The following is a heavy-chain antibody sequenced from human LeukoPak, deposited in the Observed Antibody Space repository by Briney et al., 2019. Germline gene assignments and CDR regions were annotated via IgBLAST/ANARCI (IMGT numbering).Heavy chain of an antibody. CDR2: INPNSGGT. CDR1: GYTFTGYY. V-gene: IGHV1-2*02. D-gene: IGHD3-9*01. CDR3: ARVRLYYDILTGYSKYYYGMDV. J-gene: IGHJ6*02. Sequence: ASVKVSCKASGYTFTGYYMHWVRQAPGQGLEWMGWINPNSGGTDYAQKFQGRVTMTRDTSIGTAYMELSRLRSDDTAVYYCARVRLYYDILTGYSKYYYGMDVWGQGTTVTVSS.